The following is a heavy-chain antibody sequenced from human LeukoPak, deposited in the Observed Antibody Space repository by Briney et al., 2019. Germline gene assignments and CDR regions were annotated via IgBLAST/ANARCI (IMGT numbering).Heavy chain of an antibody. CDR2: ISGSGGST. J-gene: IGHJ6*04. D-gene: IGHD3-10*02. V-gene: IGHV3-23*01. CDR1: GFTFSSYG. Sequence: GGSLRLSCAASGFTFSSYGMSWVRQAPGKGLEWVSAISGSGGSTYYADSVKGRFTISRDNSKNTLYLQTNSLRAEDTAVYYCAELGITMIGGVWGKGTTVTISS. CDR3: AELGITMIGGV.